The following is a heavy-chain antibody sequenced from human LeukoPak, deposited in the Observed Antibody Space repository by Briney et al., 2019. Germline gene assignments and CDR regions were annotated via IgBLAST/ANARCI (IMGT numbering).Heavy chain of an antibody. CDR1: GYTFTSYY. CDR2: INPSGGST. D-gene: IGHD4-23*01. J-gene: IGHJ3*02. CDR3: ARAHSPSFSPQYGGNSDAFDI. V-gene: IGHV1-46*01. Sequence: GASVKVSCKASGYTFTSYYMHWVRQAPGQGLEWMGIINPSGGSTSYAQKFQGRVTMTRDTSTSTVYMELSSLRSEDTAVYYCARAHSPSFSPQYGGNSDAFDIWGQGIMVTVSS.